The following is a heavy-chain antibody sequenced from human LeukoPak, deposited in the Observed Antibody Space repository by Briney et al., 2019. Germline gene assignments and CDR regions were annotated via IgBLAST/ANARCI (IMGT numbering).Heavy chain of an antibody. J-gene: IGHJ4*02. D-gene: IGHD3-10*01. CDR2: IYPDSGGT. CDR1: GYTFTDYY. CDR3: ARGRSDYYLDS. Sequence: APLKVSCKASGYTFTDYYMHWVRQAPGHGLEWMGWIYPDSGGTNYAQKFQGRVTMTRDTSISTAYMGLSRLTSDDTAVYYCARGRSDYYLDSWGQGTLVTVFS. V-gene: IGHV1-2*02.